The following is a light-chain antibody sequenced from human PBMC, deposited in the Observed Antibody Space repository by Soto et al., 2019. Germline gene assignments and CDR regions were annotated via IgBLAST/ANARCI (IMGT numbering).Light chain of an antibody. Sequence: SYELTQPPSVSVSPGQTANITCSGDKLGDKYARWYQQKPGQSPVLVIYQDSKRPSGIPERFSGSNSGNTATLTISGTQAMDEADYYCQAWDSSGVFGGGTKLTVL. CDR3: QAWDSSGV. V-gene: IGLV3-1*01. CDR2: QDS. J-gene: IGLJ2*01. CDR1: KLGDKY.